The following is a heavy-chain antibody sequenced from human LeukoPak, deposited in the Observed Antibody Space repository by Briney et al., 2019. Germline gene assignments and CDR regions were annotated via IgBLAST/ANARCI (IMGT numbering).Heavy chain of an antibody. CDR1: GFTFSSYW. Sequence: GGSLRLSCAASGFTFSSYWMHWVRQAPGKGLVCISRIYTDGSTSSYAYFVKGRFPLSRSNAKNTLYLKMNSLRAEDTAVYYCARETTVTQQGTYYDCRMDVWGQGTTVTVSS. D-gene: IGHD4-17*01. J-gene: IGHJ6*02. V-gene: IGHV3-74*01. CDR3: ARETTVTQQGTYYDCRMDV. CDR2: IYTDGSTS.